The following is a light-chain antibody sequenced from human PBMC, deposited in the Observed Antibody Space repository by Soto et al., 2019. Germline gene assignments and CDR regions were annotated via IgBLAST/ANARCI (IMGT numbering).Light chain of an antibody. CDR2: GTS. J-gene: IGKJ4*01. CDR3: QQCNDWPLT. CDR1: QNVGID. Sequence: EIVMTQSPATLSVSPGERATLSCRASQNVGIDLAWFQQKPGQAPRLLIYGTSISATGIPARFSASGSGTEFTLTFNSLQSEDFAVYDCQQCNDWPLTFGGGTKVEIK. V-gene: IGKV3-15*01.